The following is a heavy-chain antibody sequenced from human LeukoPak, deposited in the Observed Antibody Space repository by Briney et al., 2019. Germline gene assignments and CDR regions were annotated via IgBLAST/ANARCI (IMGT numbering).Heavy chain of an antibody. J-gene: IGHJ4*02. V-gene: IGHV3-7*03. CDR2: IKQDGSEK. CDR1: GFTFSSCW. D-gene: IGHD3-10*01. CDR3: ARGVKVDY. Sequence: GGSLRLSCAASGFTFSSCWMSWVRQAPGKGLEWVANIKQDGSEKYYVDSVKGRFTISRDNAKNSLYLQMNSLRAEDTAVYYCARGVKVDYWGQGTLVTVSS.